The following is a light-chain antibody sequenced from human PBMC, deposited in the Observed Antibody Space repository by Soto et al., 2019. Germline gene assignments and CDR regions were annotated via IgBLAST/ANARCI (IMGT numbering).Light chain of an antibody. Sequence: QSALTQPASVSGSPGQSITISCTGTSSDVGGYNYVAWYQQYPGKAPKLVIFDVSDRPSGVSNRFSASKSGNTASLTISGLQAEDEADYYCSSYTSSRTRVFGTGTKLTVL. CDR2: DVS. J-gene: IGLJ1*01. CDR3: SSYTSSRTRV. CDR1: SSDVGGYNY. V-gene: IGLV2-14*03.